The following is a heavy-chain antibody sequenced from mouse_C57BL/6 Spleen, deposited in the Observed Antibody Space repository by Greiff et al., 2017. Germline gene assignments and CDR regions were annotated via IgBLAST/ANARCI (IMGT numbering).Heavy chain of an antibody. J-gene: IGHJ2*01. Sequence: VQLQQPGAELVKPGASVKMSCKASGYTFTSYWITWVKQGPGQRLEWIGDIYPGSGSTNYNEKFKSKATLTVDTSSSTAYMQLSSLTSEDSAVYYCARGDGFFDYWGQGTTLTVSS. CDR3: ARGDGFFDY. V-gene: IGHV1-55*01. CDR2: IYPGSGST. CDR1: GYTFTSYW. D-gene: IGHD2-3*01.